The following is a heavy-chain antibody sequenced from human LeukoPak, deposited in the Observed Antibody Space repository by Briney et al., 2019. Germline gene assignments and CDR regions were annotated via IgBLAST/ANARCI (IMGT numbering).Heavy chain of an antibody. D-gene: IGHD6-6*01. Sequence: SLRLSCAASGFTFSNYWMSWVRQAPGKGLEWVANIKQDGSEKYYVDSVKGRFTISRDNAKNSLYLQMNSLRAEDTAVYYCARDHLYSSSPTDAIDIWGQGTMVTVSS. CDR2: IKQDGSEK. CDR1: GFTFSNYW. CDR3: ARDHLYSSSPTDAIDI. J-gene: IGHJ3*02. V-gene: IGHV3-7*01.